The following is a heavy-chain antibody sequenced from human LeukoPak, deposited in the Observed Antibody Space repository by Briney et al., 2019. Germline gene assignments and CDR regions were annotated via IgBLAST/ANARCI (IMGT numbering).Heavy chain of an antibody. V-gene: IGHV3-23*01. CDR1: GFTFSSYA. J-gene: IGHJ4*02. CDR2: ISGSGGST. Sequence: QPGGSLRLSCAAPGFTFSSYAMSWVRQAPGKGLEWVSAISGSGGSTKYADSVKGRFNISRDNSKNTLYLQMNSLRAEDTAVYYCATDSGYSYVDSWGQGTLVTVSS. D-gene: IGHD5-18*01. CDR3: ATDSGYSYVDS.